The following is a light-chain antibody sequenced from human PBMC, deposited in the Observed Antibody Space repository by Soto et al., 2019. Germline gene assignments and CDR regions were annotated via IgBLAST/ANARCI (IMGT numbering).Light chain of an antibody. J-gene: IGKJ5*01. CDR2: DAS. Sequence: EIVLTQSPATRSLSPVERATLSCSASQSVSSYLAWYQQKPGQAPRLLIYDASNRATGIPARFSGSGSGTDFTLTISSLEPEDFAVYYCQQRSNWPITFGQGTRLESK. CDR1: QSVSSY. V-gene: IGKV3-11*01. CDR3: QQRSNWPIT.